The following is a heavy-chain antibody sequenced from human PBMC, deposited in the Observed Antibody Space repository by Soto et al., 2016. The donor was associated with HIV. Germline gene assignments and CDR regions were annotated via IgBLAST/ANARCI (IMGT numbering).Heavy chain of an antibody. CDR2: INHSGDI. V-gene: IGHV4-34*02. CDR3: ARREWELDGFDI. J-gene: IGHJ3*02. D-gene: IGHD1-26*01. CDR1: GGPFSSYY. Sequence: QVQLQQWGAGLLRPSETLSLTCAVYGGPFSSYYWSWIRQSPGKGLEWIGEINHSGDIRYNPPLRSRTIISVDRSKNQFSLKLNSVTAADTALYYCARREWELDGFDIVGPGDKWSPS.